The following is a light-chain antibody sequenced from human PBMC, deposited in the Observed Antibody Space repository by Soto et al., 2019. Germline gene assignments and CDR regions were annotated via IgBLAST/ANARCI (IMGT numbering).Light chain of an antibody. CDR1: SSNVGSNT. V-gene: IGLV1-44*01. CDR3: SSYTSSSTLVV. Sequence: QAVVTQPPSASGTPGQRVTISCSGSSSNVGSNTVSWYQQLPGTAPKVLIYSDDQRPSGVPDRFSGSRSGSSASLAISGLQSGDEADYYCSSYTSSSTLVVFGGGTKVTVL. CDR2: SDD. J-gene: IGLJ2*01.